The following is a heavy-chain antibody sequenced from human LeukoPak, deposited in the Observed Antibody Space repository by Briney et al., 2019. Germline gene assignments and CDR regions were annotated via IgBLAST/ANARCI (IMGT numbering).Heavy chain of an antibody. CDR2: IRSIIDGGAI. V-gene: IGHV3-15*01. J-gene: IGHJ4*02. CDR3: ATELLFFGVTEY. D-gene: IGHD3-10*01. CDR1: GFSFTNTW. Sequence: GGSLRLSCAVSGFSFTNTWMTWVRQAPGRGLEWVGRIRSIIDGGAIEYAAPVKGRFTISRDDSKNTLFLQMSSLKIEDTAMYYCATELLFFGVTEYWGQGTLVTVAS.